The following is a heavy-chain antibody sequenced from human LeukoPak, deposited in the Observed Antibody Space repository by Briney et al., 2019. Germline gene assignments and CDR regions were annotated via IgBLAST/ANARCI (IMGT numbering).Heavy chain of an antibody. J-gene: IGHJ5*02. Sequence: SETLSLTCTVSRGSISSYYWSWIRQPPGKGLEWIGYIYYSGSTNYNPSLKSRVTISVDTSKNQFSLKLSSVTAADTAVYYCARDGYSYGSNWFDPWGQGTLVTVS. CDR1: RGSISSYY. CDR2: IYYSGST. V-gene: IGHV4-59*01. CDR3: ARDGYSYGSNWFDP. D-gene: IGHD5-18*01.